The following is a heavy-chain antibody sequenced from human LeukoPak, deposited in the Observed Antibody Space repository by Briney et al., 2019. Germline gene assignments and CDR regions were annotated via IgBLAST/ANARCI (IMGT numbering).Heavy chain of an antibody. CDR1: GGSISSSSYY. V-gene: IGHV4-39*07. CDR2: IYYSGST. CDR3: ARVPVPAAPYFDY. Sequence: KPSETLSLTCTVSGGSISSSSYYWGWIRQPPGKGLEWIGSIYYSGSTYYNPSLKSRVTISVDTSKNQFSLKLSSVTAADTAVYYCARVPVPAAPYFDYWGQGTLVTVSS. D-gene: IGHD2-2*01. J-gene: IGHJ4*02.